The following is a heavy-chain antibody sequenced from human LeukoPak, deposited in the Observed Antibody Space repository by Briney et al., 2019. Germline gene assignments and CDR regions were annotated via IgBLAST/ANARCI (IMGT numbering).Heavy chain of an antibody. Sequence: SETLSLTCTVSGDSISINYNWGWIRQPPGKGLEWIGSIFYSGATYYSPSLKSRVTISVDTSKNQFSLKLSSMTAADTAVYYCVRHRQWLLFPDYWGQGSLVTVSS. J-gene: IGHJ4*02. V-gene: IGHV4-39*01. CDR3: VRHRQWLLFPDY. D-gene: IGHD6-19*01. CDR1: GDSISINYN. CDR2: IFYSGAT.